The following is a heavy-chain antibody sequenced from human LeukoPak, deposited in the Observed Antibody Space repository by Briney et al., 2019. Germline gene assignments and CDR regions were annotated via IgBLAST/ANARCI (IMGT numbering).Heavy chain of an antibody. Sequence: SQTLSLTCTVSGGSISSGGYYWSWIRQHPGKGLEWIGYIYYSGSTYYNPSLKSRVTISVDTSKNRFSLKLSSVTAADTAVYYCARLDGSGSLGYNWFDPWGQGTLVTVSS. J-gene: IGHJ5*02. CDR3: ARLDGSGSLGYNWFDP. V-gene: IGHV4-31*03. CDR2: IYYSGST. CDR1: GGSISSGGYY. D-gene: IGHD3-10*01.